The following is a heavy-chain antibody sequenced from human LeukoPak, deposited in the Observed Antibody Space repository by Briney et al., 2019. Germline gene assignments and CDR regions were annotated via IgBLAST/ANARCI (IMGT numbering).Heavy chain of an antibody. J-gene: IGHJ4*02. CDR3: AKEAGYSGYDYPDY. D-gene: IGHD5-12*01. Sequence: GGSLRLSCAASGFTFSSYAMSWVRQAPGKGLEGVSAISGSGYSTYYADSVKGRFTISRDNSKNTLYLQMNSLRAEDAAVYYCAKEAGYSGYDYPDYWGQGTLVTVSS. V-gene: IGHV3-23*01. CDR1: GFTFSSYA. CDR2: ISGSGYST.